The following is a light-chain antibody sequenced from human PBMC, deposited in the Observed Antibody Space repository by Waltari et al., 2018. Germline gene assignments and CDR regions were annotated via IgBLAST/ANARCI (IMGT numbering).Light chain of an antibody. J-gene: IGKJ1*01. CDR2: GAS. Sequence: DIVLTQSPGTLSLSPGESATLSCRASQTISNTYLVWFQQKRGQAPRLLIYGASNRATGIPDRFSGSGSGTDFTLTISSLEPEDFAMYYCQHYGSPPGTFGQGTNVEIK. V-gene: IGKV3-20*01. CDR1: QTISNTY. CDR3: QHYGSPPGT.